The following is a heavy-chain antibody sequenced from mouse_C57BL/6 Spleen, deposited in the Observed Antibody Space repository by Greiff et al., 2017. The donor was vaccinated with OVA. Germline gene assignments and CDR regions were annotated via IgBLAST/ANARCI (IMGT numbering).Heavy chain of an antibody. Sequence: VQLQQSGPELVKPGASVKISCKASGYTFTDYYMNWVKQSHGKSLAWIGDINPNNGGTSYNQKFKGKATLTVDKSSSTAYMELRSLTSEDSAVYYCARSGAYYSNYGYWYFDVWGTGTTVTVSS. V-gene: IGHV1-26*01. CDR1: GYTFTDYY. CDR2: INPNNGGT. D-gene: IGHD2-5*01. CDR3: ARSGAYYSNYGYWYFDV. J-gene: IGHJ1*03.